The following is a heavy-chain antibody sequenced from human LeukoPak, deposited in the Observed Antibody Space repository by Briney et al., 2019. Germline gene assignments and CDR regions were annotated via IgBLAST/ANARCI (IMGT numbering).Heavy chain of an antibody. CDR3: ARGGIITSYAFEI. CDR2: ISSTSNYI. Sequence: GGSRRLSCAASGFTFSTYAISWVRQAPGKGLEWVSCISSTSNYIFYADSVRGRFTISRDNAKNSLYLQMDSLRAEDTAVYYCARGGIITSYAFEIWGQGAMVTVSS. J-gene: IGHJ3*02. V-gene: IGHV3-21*01. D-gene: IGHD1-26*01. CDR1: GFTFSTYA.